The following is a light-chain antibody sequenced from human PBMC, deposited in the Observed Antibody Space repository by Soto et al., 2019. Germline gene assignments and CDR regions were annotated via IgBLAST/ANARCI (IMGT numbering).Light chain of an antibody. Sequence: DVVLTPSPLSLPVTLGQLASNPRRYHKSLVHSDGIAYFSWFQQRPGRSPRRLIYKVSNRDSGVPARFSGSGSGTDFALKISRVEAEDVGAYYCMQGTHWPITFGQGTRLEIK. V-gene: IGKV2-30*02. CDR3: MQGTHWPIT. CDR2: KVS. CDR1: KSLVHSDGIAY. J-gene: IGKJ5*01.